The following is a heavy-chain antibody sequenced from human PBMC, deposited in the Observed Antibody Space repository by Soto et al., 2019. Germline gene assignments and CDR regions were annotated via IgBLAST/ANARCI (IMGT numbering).Heavy chain of an antibody. J-gene: IGHJ5*02. V-gene: IGHV3-30*03. D-gene: IGHD4-17*01. CDR2: ISYDGSNK. CDR3: ARDYGDGSNWFDP. Sequence: QVQLVESGGGVVQPGRSLRLSCAASGFTFSSYGMHWVRQAPGKGLEWVAVISYDGSNKYYADSVKGRFTSSRDNSKNTLYLQMNSLRAEDTAVYYCARDYGDGSNWFDPWGQGTLVTVSS. CDR1: GFTFSSYG.